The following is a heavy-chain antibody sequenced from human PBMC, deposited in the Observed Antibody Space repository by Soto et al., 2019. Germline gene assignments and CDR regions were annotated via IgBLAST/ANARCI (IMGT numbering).Heavy chain of an antibody. V-gene: IGHV4-39*01. Sequence: QLQLQESGPGLVKPAETLSLTCTVSGGSISSSDYWWGWIRQPPGKGPEWIGSIYYTGSTYYNPSLQSRVIISVDTSKNQFSLRLSSVTAADTAVYYCARQIGRGSWSLDHWGQGTLVTVSS. J-gene: IGHJ4*02. D-gene: IGHD6-13*01. CDR1: GGSISSSDYW. CDR2: IYYTGST. CDR3: ARQIGRGSWSLDH.